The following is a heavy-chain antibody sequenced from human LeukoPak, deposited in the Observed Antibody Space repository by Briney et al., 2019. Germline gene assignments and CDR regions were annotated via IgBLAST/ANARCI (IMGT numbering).Heavy chain of an antibody. CDR1: GYSFTSYW. Sequence: GESLKISCLGSGYSFTSYWISWVRQMPEKGLEWMGKIDPSDSFTKYSPSFQGHVTISVDKSINTAYLQCSGLKASDTAIYYCARPLGGNCSGTSCYRGAQYGYWGQGTLVTVSS. CDR3: ARPLGGNCSGTSCYRGAQYGY. CDR2: IDPSDSFT. V-gene: IGHV5-10-1*01. D-gene: IGHD2-2*03. J-gene: IGHJ4*02.